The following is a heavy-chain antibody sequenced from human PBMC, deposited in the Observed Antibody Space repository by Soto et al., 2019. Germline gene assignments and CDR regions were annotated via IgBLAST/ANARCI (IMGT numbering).Heavy chain of an antibody. V-gene: IGHV1-69*06. D-gene: IGHD6-13*01. CDR2: IIPIFGTA. CDR1: GGTFSSYA. Sequence: AASVKVSCKASGGTFSSYAISWVRQAPGQGLEWMGGIIPIFGTANYAQKFQGRVTITADKSTSTAYMELSSLRSEDTAVYYCARGGVAAAGTSSPYYYGMDVWGQGTTVTVSS. J-gene: IGHJ6*02. CDR3: ARGGVAAAGTSSPYYYGMDV.